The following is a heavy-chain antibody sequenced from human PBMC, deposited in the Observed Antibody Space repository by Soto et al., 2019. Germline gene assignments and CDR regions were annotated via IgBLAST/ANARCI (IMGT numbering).Heavy chain of an antibody. D-gene: IGHD3-22*01. CDR2: IYYSGST. CDR1: GGSASSGSYY. V-gene: IGHV4-61*01. Sequence: SETLSLTCTVSGGSASSGSYYWSWIRQPPGKGLEWIGYIYYSGSTNYNPSLKSRVTISVDTSKNQFSLKLSSVTAADTAVYYCAREYYYDSSGTRFDYWGQGTLVTVSS. CDR3: AREYYYDSSGTRFDY. J-gene: IGHJ4*02.